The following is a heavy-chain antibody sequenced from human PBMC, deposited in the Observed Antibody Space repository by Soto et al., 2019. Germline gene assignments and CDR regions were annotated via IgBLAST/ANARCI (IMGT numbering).Heavy chain of an antibody. D-gene: IGHD6-13*01. CDR2: INPNSGGT. J-gene: IGHJ4*02. CDR1: GYTFTGYY. Sequence: ASVKVSCKASGYTFTGYYMHWVRQAPGQGLEWMGWINPNSGGTNYAQKFQGWVTMTRDTSISTAYMELSRLRSDDTAVYYCARAGVSSSWYFDYWGQGTLVTVSS. CDR3: ARAGVSSSWYFDY. V-gene: IGHV1-2*04.